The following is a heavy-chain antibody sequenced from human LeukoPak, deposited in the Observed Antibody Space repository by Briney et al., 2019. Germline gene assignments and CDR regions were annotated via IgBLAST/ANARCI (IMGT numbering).Heavy chain of an antibody. D-gene: IGHD3-16*01. CDR3: AKGGFFSSFDP. V-gene: IGHV3-23*01. CDR2: VRGSGDST. J-gene: IGHJ5*02. CDR1: GFPFRNYA. Sequence: PGGSLRLSCAASGFPFRNYAMTWVRQAPGKGLEWVSTVRGSGDSTSYADSVKGRFTISRDNSKNTLYLQMSSLRAEDTAVYYRAKGGFFSSFDPWGQGTLVTVSS.